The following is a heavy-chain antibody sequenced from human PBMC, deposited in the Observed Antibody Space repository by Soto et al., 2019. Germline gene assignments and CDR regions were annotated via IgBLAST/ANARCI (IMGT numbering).Heavy chain of an antibody. V-gene: IGHV4-34*01. CDR2: INHSGST. D-gene: IGHD5-12*01. Sequence: PSETLSLTCAVYGGSFSGYYWSWIRQPPGKGLEWIGEINHSGSTNYNPSLRSRVTISVDTSKNQFSLKLSSVTAADTAVYYCARNPPTEYSGYDSEDYWGQGTLVTVS. CDR3: ARNPPTEYSGYDSEDY. CDR1: GGSFSGYY. J-gene: IGHJ4*02.